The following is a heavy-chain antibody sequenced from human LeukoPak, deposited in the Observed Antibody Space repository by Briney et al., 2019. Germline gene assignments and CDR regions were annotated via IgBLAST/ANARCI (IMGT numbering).Heavy chain of an antibody. CDR2: MNPNSGNT. CDR1: GYTFTSYD. CDR3: ARGSPITFGGVIVIAPYYYYYGMDV. V-gene: IGHV1-8*01. D-gene: IGHD3-16*02. J-gene: IGHJ6*02. Sequence: RASVKVSCKASGYTFTSYDINWARQATGQGLEWMGWMNPNSGNTGYAQKFQGRVTMTRNTSISTAYMELSSLRSEDTAVYYCARGSPITFGGVIVIAPYYYYYGMDVWGQGTTVTVSS.